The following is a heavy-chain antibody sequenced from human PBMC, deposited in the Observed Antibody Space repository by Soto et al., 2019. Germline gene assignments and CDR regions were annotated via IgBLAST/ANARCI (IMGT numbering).Heavy chain of an antibody. CDR3: ATRSPAFDY. V-gene: IGHV1-18*01. J-gene: IGHJ4*02. CDR2: ITTDKGKT. Sequence: QVQLVQSGPEVKKPGASVKVSCKTSGYTFTSYGISWVRQAPGHGLEWMGWITTDKGKTTYAQKFQGRVTMTTDTSTSTAYMELRSLISDDTAVYYCATRSPAFDYWGQGTLVAVSS. CDR1: GYTFTSYG.